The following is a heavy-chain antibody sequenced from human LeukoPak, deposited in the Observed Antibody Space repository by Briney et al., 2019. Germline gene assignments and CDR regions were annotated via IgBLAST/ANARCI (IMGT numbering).Heavy chain of an antibody. CDR2: IYYSGST. Sequence: SETLSLTCTVSGGSISSYYWSWIRQPPGKGLEWIGYIYYSGSTNYNPSLKSRVTISVDTSKNQFSLKLSSVTAADTAVYYCARGGPWGYDPDGYLDYWGQGTLVTVSS. D-gene: IGHD7-27*01. CDR1: GGSISSYY. V-gene: IGHV4-59*01. J-gene: IGHJ4*02. CDR3: ARGGPWGYDPDGYLDY.